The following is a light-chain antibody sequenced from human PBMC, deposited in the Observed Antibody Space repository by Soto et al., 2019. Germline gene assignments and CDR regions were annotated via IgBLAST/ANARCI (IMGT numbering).Light chain of an antibody. Sequence: QSALTQPPSASGSPGQSVTISCTGTSSDVGGYNYVSWYQQHPGKAPKVMIYEVNKRPSGVPDRFSGSKSGNTASLTVSGLQAEDEDDYYCKSYTGLNNGVFGGGTKLTVL. J-gene: IGLJ3*02. V-gene: IGLV2-8*01. CDR3: KSYTGLNNGV. CDR1: SSDVGGYNY. CDR2: EVN.